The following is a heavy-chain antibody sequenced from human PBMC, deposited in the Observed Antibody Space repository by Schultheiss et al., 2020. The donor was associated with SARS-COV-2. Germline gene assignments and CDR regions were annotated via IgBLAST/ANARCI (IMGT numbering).Heavy chain of an antibody. Sequence: SETLSLTCTVSGGSISSYYWSWIRQPPGKGLEWIGEINHSGSTNYNPSLKSRVTLSVDTSKNQFSLKLSSVTAADTAVYYCARGRGYSSGWYTFDYWGQGTLVTVSS. J-gene: IGHJ4*02. V-gene: IGHV4-34*01. CDR2: INHSGST. CDR3: ARGRGYSSGWYTFDY. D-gene: IGHD6-19*01. CDR1: GGSISSYY.